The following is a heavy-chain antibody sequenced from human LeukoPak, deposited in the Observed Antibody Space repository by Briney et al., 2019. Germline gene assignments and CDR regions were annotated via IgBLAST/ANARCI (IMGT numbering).Heavy chain of an antibody. CDR2: IYSGGST. D-gene: IGHD5-18*01. V-gene: IGHV3-53*01. CDR1: GFTISSNY. CDR3: ARDDRGYTDAFDI. J-gene: IGHJ3*02. Sequence: PGGSLRLSCAAAGFTISSNYMSWVRQAPGEGLEWVSVIYSGGSTYYAHSVKGRFTISRDNSKNTLYLQMNSLRAEDTAVYYCARDDRGYTDAFDIWGQGTMVTVSS.